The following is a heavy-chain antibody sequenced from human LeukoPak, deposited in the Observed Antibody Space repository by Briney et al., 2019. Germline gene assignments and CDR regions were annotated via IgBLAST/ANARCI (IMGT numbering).Heavy chain of an antibody. CDR1: GGSFSGYY. CDR2: INHSGST. Sequence: SETLSLTCAVYGGSFSGYYWSWIRQPPGKGLEWIGEINHSGSTNYNPYLKSRVTISVDTSKNQFSLKLSSVTAADTAVYYCARSSRYYYYGMDVWGQGTTVTVSS. J-gene: IGHJ6*02. V-gene: IGHV4-34*01. CDR3: ARSSRYYYYGMDV.